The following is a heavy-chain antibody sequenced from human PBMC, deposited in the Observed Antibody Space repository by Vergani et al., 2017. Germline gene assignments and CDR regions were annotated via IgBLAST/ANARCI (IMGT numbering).Heavy chain of an antibody. CDR1: GYTFTSYG. Sequence: QVQLVQSGAEVKKPGASVKVSCKASGYTFTSYGISWVRQAPGQGLEWMGWISAYNGNTNYAQKLQGRVTMTTDTSTSTAYMELRSLRSDDTAVYYCAGVCRSRSSYYDSLTTIGDYFDYWGQGTLVTVSS. J-gene: IGHJ4*02. CDR2: ISAYNGNT. CDR3: AGVCRSRSSYYDSLTTIGDYFDY. D-gene: IGHD3-9*01. V-gene: IGHV1-18*04.